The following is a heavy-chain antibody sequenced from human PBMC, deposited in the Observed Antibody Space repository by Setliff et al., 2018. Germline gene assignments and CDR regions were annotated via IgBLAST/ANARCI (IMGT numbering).Heavy chain of an antibody. CDR3: ASGTIAARPSYFDY. CDR2: IYHGGST. Sequence: SETLSLTCAVSGGSISSGGYSWSWIRQPPGKGLEWIGYIYHGGSTYYNPSLKSRVTISVDTSKNQFSLKLSSVTAADTAVYYCASGTIAARPSYFDYWGQGTLVTVSS. D-gene: IGHD6-6*01. V-gene: IGHV4-30-2*01. CDR1: GGSISSGGYS. J-gene: IGHJ4*02.